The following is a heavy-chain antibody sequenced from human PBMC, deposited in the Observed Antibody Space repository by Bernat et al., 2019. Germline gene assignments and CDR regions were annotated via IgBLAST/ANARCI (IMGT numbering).Heavy chain of an antibody. D-gene: IGHD4-23*01. CDR2: IWYDGSNK. Sequence: QVQLVESGGGVVQPGRSLRLSCAASGFTFSSYGMHWVRQAPGKGLEWVAVIWYDGSNKYYADSVKGRFTISRDNSKNTLYLQMNSLRAEDTAVYYCARDGKGGQARWMDGWGQGTTVTVSS. CDR1: GFTFSSYG. CDR3: ARDGKGGQARWMDG. J-gene: IGHJ6*02. V-gene: IGHV3-33*01.